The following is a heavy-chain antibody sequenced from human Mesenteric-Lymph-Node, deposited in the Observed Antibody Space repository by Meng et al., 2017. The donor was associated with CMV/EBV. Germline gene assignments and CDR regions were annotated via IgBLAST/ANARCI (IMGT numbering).Heavy chain of an antibody. J-gene: IGHJ4*02. V-gene: IGHV3-7*01. CDR1: GFTFSSYW. CDR2: IKQDGSEK. D-gene: IGHD2-2*01. CDR3: ARDGDTAVVPAASDWDY. Sequence: GESLKISCAASGFTFSSYWMGWVRQAPGKGLEWVANIKQDGSEKYYVDSVKGRFTISRDNAMDSLYLQMNSLRAEDTAVYYCARDGDTAVVPAASDWDYWGQGTLVTVSS.